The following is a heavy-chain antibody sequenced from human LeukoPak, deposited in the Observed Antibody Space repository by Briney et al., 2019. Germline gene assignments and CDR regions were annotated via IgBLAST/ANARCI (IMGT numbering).Heavy chain of an antibody. D-gene: IGHD6-6*01. Sequence: GGSLRLSCAASGFTYSRYAMHWVRQAPGKGLEWVAVISYDGSNKYYADSVKGRFTISRDNSKNTLYLQMNSLRAEDTAVYYCARDRYSSSSAPHDYWGQGTLVTVSS. V-gene: IGHV3-30*04. CDR1: GFTYSRYA. J-gene: IGHJ4*02. CDR2: ISYDGSNK. CDR3: ARDRYSSSSAPHDY.